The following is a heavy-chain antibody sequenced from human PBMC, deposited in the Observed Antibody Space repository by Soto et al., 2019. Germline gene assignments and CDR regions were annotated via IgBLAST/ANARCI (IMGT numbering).Heavy chain of an antibody. J-gene: IGHJ4*02. CDR3: PRSVVPAPSAKEPNDY. D-gene: IGHD2-21*01. V-gene: IGHV3-30-3*01. CDR2: ILYDGSTK. CDR1: GFTFSSFA. Sequence: QVQLVESGGGVVQPGRSLRLSCAASGFTFSSFAMHWVRQAPGKGLEWVAVILYDGSTKYYADSVKGRFTISRDNSKNTLYLQMNSLRAEETAVYYCPRSVVPAPSAKEPNDYWGRGTLVTVSS.